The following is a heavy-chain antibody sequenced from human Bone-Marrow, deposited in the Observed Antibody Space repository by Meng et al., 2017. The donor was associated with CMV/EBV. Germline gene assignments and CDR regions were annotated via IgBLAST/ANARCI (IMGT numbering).Heavy chain of an antibody. CDR3: ASYDSSGLHFDY. V-gene: IGHV3-53*01. D-gene: IGHD3-22*01. CDR1: GFTVSSNY. J-gene: IGHJ4*02. CDR2: IYSGGST. Sequence: GESLKISCAASGFTVSSNYMSWVRQAPGKGLEWVSVIYSGGSTYYADSVKGRFTISRDNSKNTLYLQMNSLRAEDTAVYYCASYDSSGLHFDYWGQGTLVTASS.